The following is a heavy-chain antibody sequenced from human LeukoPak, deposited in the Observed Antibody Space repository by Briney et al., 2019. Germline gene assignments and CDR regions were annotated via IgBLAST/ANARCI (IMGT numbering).Heavy chain of an antibody. V-gene: IGHV3-23*01. Sequence: GGSLRLSCAASGFTFSRSAMTWVRQGPGTGLEFVASIIYSGGATYYADSVKGRFTISRDNSKNTLYLQMNSLRAEDTALYYCAKDGLYYDGSEHVYYFDYWGQGTLVTASS. CDR3: AKDGLYYDGSEHVYYFDY. CDR2: IIYSGGAT. D-gene: IGHD3-22*01. CDR1: GFTFSRSA. J-gene: IGHJ4*02.